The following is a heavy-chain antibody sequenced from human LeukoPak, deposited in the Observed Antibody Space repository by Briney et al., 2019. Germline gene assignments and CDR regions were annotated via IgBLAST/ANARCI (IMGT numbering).Heavy chain of an antibody. CDR1: GFTFSSYS. Sequence: PGGSLRLSCAASGFTFSSYSMNWVRQAPGKGLEWVAFTRYDGSNKYYADSVKGRFTISRDNSKNTLYLQMNSLRAEDTAVYYCAKDGSTFWSGYYGGSSFGDYWGQGTLVTVSS. CDR2: TRYDGSNK. D-gene: IGHD3-3*01. V-gene: IGHV3-30*02. J-gene: IGHJ4*02. CDR3: AKDGSTFWSGYYGGSSFGDY.